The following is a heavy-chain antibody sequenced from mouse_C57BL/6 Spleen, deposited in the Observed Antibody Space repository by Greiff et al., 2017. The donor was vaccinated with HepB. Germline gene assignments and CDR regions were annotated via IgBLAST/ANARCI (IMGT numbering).Heavy chain of an antibody. D-gene: IGHD2-4*01. CDR1: GYTFTSYD. Sequence: LVESGPELVKPGASVKLSCKASGYTFTSYDINWVKQRPGQGLEWIGWIYPRDGSTKYNEKFKGKATLTVDTSSSTAYMELHSLTSEDSAVYFCARLYYDYYFDYWGQGTTLTVSS. V-gene: IGHV1-85*01. J-gene: IGHJ2*01. CDR3: ARLYYDYYFDY. CDR2: IYPRDGST.